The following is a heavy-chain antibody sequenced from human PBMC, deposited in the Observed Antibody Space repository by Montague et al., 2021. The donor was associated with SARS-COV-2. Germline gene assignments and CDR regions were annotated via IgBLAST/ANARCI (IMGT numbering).Heavy chain of an antibody. D-gene: IGHD3-22*01. CDR1: GGSISSRSYY. Sequence: SETLSLTCTVSGGSISSRSYYWGWIRQPPGKGLEWIGSIYYSGSTYYNPSLKSRVTISVDTSKNQFSLKLSSVTAADTAVYYCARHWSTMIVVVRKGGWFDPWGQGTLVTVSS. V-gene: IGHV4-39*01. J-gene: IGHJ5*02. CDR3: ARHWSTMIVVVRKGGWFDP. CDR2: IYYSGST.